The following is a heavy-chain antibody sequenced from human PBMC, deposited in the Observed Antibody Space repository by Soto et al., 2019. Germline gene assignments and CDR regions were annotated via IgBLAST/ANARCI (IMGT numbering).Heavy chain of an antibody. CDR3: ARTYYYGSGSMGIDY. J-gene: IGHJ4*02. Sequence: SETLSLTCAVYGGSFSGYYWSWIRQPPGKGLEWIGEINHSGSTNYNPSLKSRVTISVDTSKNQFSLKLSSVTAADTAVYYCARTYYYGSGSMGIDYWGQGTLVTVSS. V-gene: IGHV4-34*01. D-gene: IGHD3-10*01. CDR1: GGSFSGYY. CDR2: INHSGST.